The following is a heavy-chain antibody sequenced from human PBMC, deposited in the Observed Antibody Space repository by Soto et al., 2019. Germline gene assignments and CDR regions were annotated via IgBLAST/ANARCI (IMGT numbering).Heavy chain of an antibody. Sequence: GESLKISCAASGFTFSSYAMSWVRQAPGKGLEWVSAISGSGGSTYYADSVKGRFTISRDNSKNTLYLQMNSLRAEDTAVYYCAKTRPTYYYDSSGYSPFDYWGQGTLVTVSS. V-gene: IGHV3-23*01. CDR1: GFTFSSYA. CDR2: ISGSGGST. J-gene: IGHJ4*02. CDR3: AKTRPTYYYDSSGYSPFDY. D-gene: IGHD3-22*01.